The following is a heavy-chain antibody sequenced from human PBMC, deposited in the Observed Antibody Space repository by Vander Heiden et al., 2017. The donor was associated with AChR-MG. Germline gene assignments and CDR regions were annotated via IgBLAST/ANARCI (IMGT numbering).Heavy chain of an antibody. CDR2: IYPGDSDT. D-gene: IGHD2-15*01. Sequence: EVQLVQSGAEVKKPGESLKISCKGSGYSFTSYWIGWVRQMPGKGLELMGIIYPGDSDTRYSPSFQGQVTISADKSISTAYLQWSSLKASDTAMYYCARARYCSGGSCHSTPYYDSSGERYYFDYWGQGTLVTVSS. V-gene: IGHV5-51*01. J-gene: IGHJ4*02. CDR1: GYSFTSYW. CDR3: ARARYCSGGSCHSTPYYDSSGERYYFDY.